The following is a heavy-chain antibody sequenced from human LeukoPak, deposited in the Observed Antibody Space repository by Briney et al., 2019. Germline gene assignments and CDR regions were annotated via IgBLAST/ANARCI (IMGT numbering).Heavy chain of an antibody. J-gene: IGHJ5*02. CDR3: AKDLRSSSWYSSNWFDP. CDR2: ISGSGGST. Sequence: PGGSLRLSCAASGFTFSSYAMSWVRQAPGKGLEWVSAISGSGGSTYYADSVKGRFTISRDNSKNTLHLQMNSLRAEDTAVYYCAKDLRSSSWYSSNWFDPWGQGTLVTVSS. D-gene: IGHD6-13*01. V-gene: IGHV3-23*01. CDR1: GFTFSSYA.